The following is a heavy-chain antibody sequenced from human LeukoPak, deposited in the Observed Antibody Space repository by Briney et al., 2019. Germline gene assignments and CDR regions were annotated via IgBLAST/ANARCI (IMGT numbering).Heavy chain of an antibody. CDR2: ISAYNGNT. V-gene: IGHV1-18*04. D-gene: IGHD3-9*01. Sequence: ASVKVSCKASGYTVTSYGISWVRQAPGQGQEWMGWISAYNGNTNYAQKLQSRVTMTTDTSTSTAYMELRSLRSDDTAVYYCARDVGVLRYFDWLFPFDYWGQGTLVTVSS. CDR1: GYTVTSYG. CDR3: ARDVGVLRYFDWLFPFDY. J-gene: IGHJ4*02.